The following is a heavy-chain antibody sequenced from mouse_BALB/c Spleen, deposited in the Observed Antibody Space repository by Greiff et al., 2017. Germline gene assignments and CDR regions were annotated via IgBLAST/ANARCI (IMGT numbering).Heavy chain of an antibody. Sequence: LVKTGASVKISCKASGYSFTGYYMHWVKQSHGKSLEWIGYISCYNGATSYNQKFKGKATFTVDTSSSTADMQFNSLTSEDSAVYYCARFEDWDGYPAPWFAYWGQGTLVTVSA. V-gene: IGHV1S34*01. CDR3: ARFEDWDGYPAPWFAY. CDR1: GYSFTGYY. J-gene: IGHJ3*01. D-gene: IGHD2-3*01. CDR2: ISCYNGAT.